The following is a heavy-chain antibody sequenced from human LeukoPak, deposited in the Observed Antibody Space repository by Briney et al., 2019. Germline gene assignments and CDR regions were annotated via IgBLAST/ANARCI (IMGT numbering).Heavy chain of an antibody. CDR3: ARHVGDYGDYGDY. CDR1: GGSISSYY. D-gene: IGHD4-17*01. V-gene: IGHV4-59*08. CDR2: IYYSGST. Sequence: SETLSLTCTVSGGSISSYYWSWIRQPPGKGLEWIGYIYYSGSTNYNPSLKSRVTISVDTSKNQFSLKLSSVTAADTAVYYCARHVGDYGDYGDYWGQGTLVTVSS. J-gene: IGHJ4*02.